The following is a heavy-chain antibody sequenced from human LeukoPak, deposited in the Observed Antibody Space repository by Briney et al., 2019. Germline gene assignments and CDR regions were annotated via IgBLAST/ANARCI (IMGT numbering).Heavy chain of an antibody. V-gene: IGHV1-24*01. CDR2: FDPEDGET. CDR1: GYTLTGLS. CDR3: ATPVLFGNYFDY. Sequence: ASVKVSCKVSGYTLTGLSMHWVRQAPGKGLEWMGGFDPEDGETIYAQKFQGRVTMTEDTSTDTAYMELSSLRSEDTAVYYCATPVLFGNYFDYWGQGTLVTVSS. D-gene: IGHD2-21*01. J-gene: IGHJ4*02.